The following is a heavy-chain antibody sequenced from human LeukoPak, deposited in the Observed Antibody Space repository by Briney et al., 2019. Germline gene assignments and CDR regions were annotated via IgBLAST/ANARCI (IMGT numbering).Heavy chain of an antibody. CDR1: GYTFTSYY. Sequence: ASVKVSCKASGYTFTSYYVHWVRQAPGQGLEWVGIINPSGGSRTYAQKFQGRVTMTRDTSTSTVYMELSSLRSEDTAVYYCARGVTLTTRPEIWAGDYWGQGTLVTVPS. D-gene: IGHD6-6*01. CDR3: ARGVTLTTRPEIWAGDY. V-gene: IGHV1-46*01. CDR2: INPSGGSR. J-gene: IGHJ4*02.